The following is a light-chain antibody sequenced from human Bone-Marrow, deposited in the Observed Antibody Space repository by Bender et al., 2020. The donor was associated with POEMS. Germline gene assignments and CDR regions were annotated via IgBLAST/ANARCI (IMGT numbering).Light chain of an antibody. CDR3: CSYTSSRAWV. V-gene: IGLV2-23*01. Sequence: QSALTQPASVSGSPGQSITISCTGTSSDVGSYNLVFWYQQHPVKAPKLMIYEGSKRPSRVTNRFSGSQSGNSASLTISGLQAESEADYNCCSYTSSRAWVLGGGTKLPVL. CDR1: SSDVGSYNL. J-gene: IGLJ3*02. CDR2: EGS.